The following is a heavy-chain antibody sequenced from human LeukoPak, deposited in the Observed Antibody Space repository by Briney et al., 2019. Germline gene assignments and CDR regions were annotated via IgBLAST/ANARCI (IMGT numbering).Heavy chain of an antibody. V-gene: IGHV4-38-2*02. D-gene: IGHD2-15*01. CDR3: AREEEDIVVVVAATEEIIAFDI. CDR2: IYHSGST. CDR1: GYSISSGYY. J-gene: IGHJ3*02. Sequence: SETLSLTWTVSGYSISSGYYWGWIRQPPGKGMEWIGSIYHSGSTYYNPSLKSRVTISVDTSKNQFSLKLSSVTAADTAVYYCAREEEDIVVVVAATEEIIAFDIWGQGTMVTVSS.